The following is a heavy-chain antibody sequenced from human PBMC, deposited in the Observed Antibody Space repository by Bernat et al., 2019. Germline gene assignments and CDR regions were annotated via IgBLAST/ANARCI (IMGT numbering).Heavy chain of an antibody. Sequence: QLQLQESGPGLVKPSETLSLTCIVSGGSISSGRYNWGWIRKPLGKGLEWIASIYYSGTTYYNPSLKSRVTIYVDTSKTRFSLKLRSVTAADTAVYSCANQYGSGSFSENFFDSWGQGTLVTVSA. J-gene: IGHJ4*02. CDR2: IYYSGTT. CDR1: GGSISSGRYN. D-gene: IGHD3-10*01. CDR3: ANQYGSGSFSENFFDS. V-gene: IGHV4-39*01.